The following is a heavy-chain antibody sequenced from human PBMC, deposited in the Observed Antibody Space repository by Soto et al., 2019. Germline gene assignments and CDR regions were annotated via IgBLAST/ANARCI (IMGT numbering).Heavy chain of an antibody. CDR2: IYSGGST. J-gene: IGHJ2*01. Sequence: EVQLVETGGGLIQPGGSLRLSCAASGFTVSSNYMSWVRQAPGKGLEWVSVIYSGGSTYYGDSVEGRFTISRDNSKNTLYLQMSSLRADDTAVYYCAGARRGWSAHTGWGYFDLWGRGSVATASS. D-gene: IGHD6-19*01. CDR1: GFTVSSNY. CDR3: AGARRGWSAHTGWGYFDL. V-gene: IGHV3-53*02.